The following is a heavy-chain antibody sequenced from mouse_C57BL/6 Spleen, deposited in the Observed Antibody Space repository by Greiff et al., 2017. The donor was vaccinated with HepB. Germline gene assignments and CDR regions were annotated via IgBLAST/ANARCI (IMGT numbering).Heavy chain of an antibody. Sequence: VQLQQSGPELVKPGASVKMSCKASGYTFTDYNMHWVKRSHGKSLEWIGYINPNNGGTSYNQKFKGKATLTVNKSSSTAYMELRSLTSEDSAVYYCARLPIYDGYYFDYWGQGTTLTVSS. CDR1: GYTFTDYN. J-gene: IGHJ2*01. V-gene: IGHV1-22*01. CDR2: INPNNGGT. D-gene: IGHD2-3*01. CDR3: ARLPIYDGYYFDY.